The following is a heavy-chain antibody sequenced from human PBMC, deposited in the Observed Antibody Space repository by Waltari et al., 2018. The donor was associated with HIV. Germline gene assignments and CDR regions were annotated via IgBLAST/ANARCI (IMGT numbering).Heavy chain of an antibody. D-gene: IGHD1-26*01. CDR3: TTGWSQYPDF. J-gene: IGHJ4*02. V-gene: IGHV3-15*04. Sequence: EVQLVESGGGLVKPGGSLSLSCVGRGFTFSNAWVNWVRQAPGKGLGRVGHIESRAEAGTTDFPAHVKGRFAISRDDSKNTVYLEMQSLKTEDTGVYYCTTGWSQYPDFWGQGTLVTVSS. CDR2: IESRAEAGTT. CDR1: GFTFSNAW.